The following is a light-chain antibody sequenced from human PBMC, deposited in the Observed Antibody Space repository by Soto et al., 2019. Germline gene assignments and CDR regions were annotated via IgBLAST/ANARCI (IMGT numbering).Light chain of an antibody. CDR3: QQCHSYWT. CDR1: QSINTW. J-gene: IGKJ1*01. CDR2: DAS. Sequence: DIQMTQTPSTLSASVGDRVTITCRASQSINTWLAWYQQKPGTAPKLLIYDASSLESGVPSRFSGSGSGTEFTLTISGLQPEDFATYYCQQCHSYWTFGQGTKVDIK. V-gene: IGKV1-5*01.